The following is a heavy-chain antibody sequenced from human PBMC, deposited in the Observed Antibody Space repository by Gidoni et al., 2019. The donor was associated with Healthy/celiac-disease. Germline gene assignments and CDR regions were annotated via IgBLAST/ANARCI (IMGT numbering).Heavy chain of an antibody. V-gene: IGHV4-34*01. D-gene: IGHD6-6*01. CDR2: INHRGST. Sequence: QVQLQPWGAGLLKPSETLSLTCAVYGGSFSGYSWSWLRQPPGKGLEWIGEINHRGSTNYNPSLKSRVTISVDTSKNQFSLKLSSVTAADTAVYYCARGVAARPIRRYYYYGMDVWGQGTTVTVSS. J-gene: IGHJ6*02. CDR1: GGSFSGYS. CDR3: ARGVAARPIRRYYYYGMDV.